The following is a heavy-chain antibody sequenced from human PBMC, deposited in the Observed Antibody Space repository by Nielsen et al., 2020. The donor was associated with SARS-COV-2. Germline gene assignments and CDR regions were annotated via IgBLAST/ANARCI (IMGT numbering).Heavy chain of an antibody. V-gene: IGHV4-39*01. CDR2: IYYSGNT. CDR3: ARGGRGIVATTGDDAFDI. Sequence: SETLSLTCTVSGDPITNIHYYWDWIRQPPGKGLEWIGSIYYSGNTYYKSSLKSRVTISVDTSKSQFSLKLRSVTVADTAVYYCARGGRGIVATTGDDAFDIWGQGTMVTVSS. CDR1: GDPITNIHYY. D-gene: IGHD5-12*01. J-gene: IGHJ3*02.